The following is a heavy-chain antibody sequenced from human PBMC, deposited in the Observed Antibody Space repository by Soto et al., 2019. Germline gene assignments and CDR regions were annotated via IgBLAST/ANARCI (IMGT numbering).Heavy chain of an antibody. Sequence: GGSLRLSCAASGFTFSNAWMSWVRQAPGKGLEWVGRIKSKTDGGTTDYAAPVKGRFTISRDDSKNTLYLQMNSLKTEDTAVYYCTTDRRSYYAFDIWGQGTMVTVSS. CDR2: IKSKTDGGTT. CDR3: TTDRRSYYAFDI. V-gene: IGHV3-15*01. J-gene: IGHJ3*02. D-gene: IGHD1-26*01. CDR1: GFTFSNAW.